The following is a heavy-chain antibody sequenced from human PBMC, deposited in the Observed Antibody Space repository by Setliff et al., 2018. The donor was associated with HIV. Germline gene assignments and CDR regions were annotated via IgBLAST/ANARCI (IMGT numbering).Heavy chain of an antibody. J-gene: IGHJ4*02. CDR1: GGSISSHY. Sequence: PSETLSLTCAVSGGSISSHYWSWIRQPPGKGLEWIGYIYFSGSTSYNPSLKSRVTISVDTSKNQFSLKLSSVTAADTAVYYCARSRGRWQLVIHYWGQGTLVTVSS. D-gene: IGHD6-6*01. CDR3: ARSRGRWQLVIHY. V-gene: IGHV4-59*08. CDR2: IYFSGST.